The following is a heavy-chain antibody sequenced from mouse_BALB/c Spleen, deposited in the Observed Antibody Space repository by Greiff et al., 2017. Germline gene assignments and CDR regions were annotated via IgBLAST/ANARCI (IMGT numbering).Heavy chain of an antibody. J-gene: IGHJ4*01. V-gene: IGHV5-6-5*01. D-gene: IGHD2-1*01. CDR2: ISSGGST. CDR1: GFTFSSYA. Sequence: DVMLVESGGGLVKPGGSLKLSCAASGFTFSSYAMSWVRQTPEKRLEWVASISSGGSTYYPDSVKGRFTISRDNARNILYLQMSSLRSEDTAMYYCARRDGNYAMDYWGQGTSVTVSS. CDR3: ARRDGNYAMDY.